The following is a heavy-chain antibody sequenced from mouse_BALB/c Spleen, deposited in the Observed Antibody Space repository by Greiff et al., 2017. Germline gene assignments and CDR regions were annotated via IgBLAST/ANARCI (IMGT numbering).Heavy chain of an antibody. CDR3: ARRGYDGYYGDYFDY. V-gene: IGHV5-12-2*01. J-gene: IGHJ2*01. CDR2: ISNGGGST. CDR1: GFTFSSYT. Sequence: DVKLVESGGGLVQPGGSLKLSCAASGFTFSSYTMSWVRQTPEKRLEWVAYISNGGGSTYYPDTVKGRFTISRDNAKNTLYLQMSSLKSEDTAMYYCARRGYDGYYGDYFDYWGQGTTLTVSS. D-gene: IGHD2-3*01.